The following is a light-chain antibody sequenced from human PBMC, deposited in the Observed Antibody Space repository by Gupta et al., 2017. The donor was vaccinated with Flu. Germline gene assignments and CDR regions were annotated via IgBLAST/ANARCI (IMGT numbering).Light chain of an antibody. Sequence: DAVMTQSQLSLPVTLGQPASISCRSSESLVSIDGDSYVSCFHQRPGQSPRRLIYKASNRDSGVPDRISGSGSGTDFTLKISRVEAEDVGVYYCMHSTRWPWTFGQGTKVEI. CDR1: ESLVSIDGDSY. J-gene: IGKJ1*01. CDR2: KAS. CDR3: MHSTRWPWT. V-gene: IGKV2-30*01.